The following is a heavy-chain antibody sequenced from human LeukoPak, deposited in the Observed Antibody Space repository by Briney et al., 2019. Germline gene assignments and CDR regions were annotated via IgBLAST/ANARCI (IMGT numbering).Heavy chain of an antibody. D-gene: IGHD4-23*01. CDR2: ISSSSSYI. V-gene: IGHV3-21*01. J-gene: IGHJ3*02. CDR1: GFTFSSYS. Sequence: GGSLRLSCAASGFTFSSYSMNWVRQAPGKGLEWVSSISSSSSYIYYADSVKGRFTISRDNAKNSLYLQMDSLRAEDTAVYYCASVGNHDAFDIWGQGTMVTVSS. CDR3: ASVGNHDAFDI.